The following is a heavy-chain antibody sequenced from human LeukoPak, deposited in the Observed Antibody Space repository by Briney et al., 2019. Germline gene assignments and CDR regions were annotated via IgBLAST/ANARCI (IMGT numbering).Heavy chain of an antibody. J-gene: IGHJ4*02. CDR2: ISSSGSTI. D-gene: IGHD3-22*01. V-gene: IGHV3-48*04. CDR3: ARHYDSSGYGY. CDR1: GFTFSSYS. Sequence: GGSLRLSCAASGFTFSSYSMNWVRQAPGKGLEWVSYISSSGSTIYYADSVEGRFTISRDNAKNSLYLRMNSLRAEDTAVYYCARHYDSSGYGYWGQGTLVTVSS.